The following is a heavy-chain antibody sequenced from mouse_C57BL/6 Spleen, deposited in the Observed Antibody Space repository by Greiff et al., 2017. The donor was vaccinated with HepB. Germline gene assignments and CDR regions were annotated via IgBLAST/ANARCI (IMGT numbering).Heavy chain of an antibody. V-gene: IGHV1-78*01. CDR1: GYTFTDHT. CDR2: IYPRDGST. CDR3: TRWNGNYVDYAMDY. Sequence: VQLQQSDAELVKPGASVKISCKVSGYTFTDHTIHWMKQRPEQGLEWIGYIYPRDGSTKYNEKCKGKATLTADKSSSTAYMQLNSLTSEDSAVYCCTRWNGNYVDYAMDYWGQGTSVTVSS. J-gene: IGHJ4*01. D-gene: IGHD2-1*01.